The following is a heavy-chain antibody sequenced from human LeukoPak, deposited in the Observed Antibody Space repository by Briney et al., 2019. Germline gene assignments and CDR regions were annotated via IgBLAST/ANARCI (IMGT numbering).Heavy chain of an antibody. J-gene: IGHJ4*02. V-gene: IGHV3-53*01. Sequence: GGSLRLSCAASGFTVSSNYLTWVRQAPGKGLEWVSIIYSGGSTSYADSVKGRFTISRDNSKNTLYLQMNSLRAEDTAVYYCARDVVGATYFDWGQGTLVTVSS. CDR2: IYSGGST. CDR1: GFTVSSNY. CDR3: ARDVVGATYFD. D-gene: IGHD1-26*01.